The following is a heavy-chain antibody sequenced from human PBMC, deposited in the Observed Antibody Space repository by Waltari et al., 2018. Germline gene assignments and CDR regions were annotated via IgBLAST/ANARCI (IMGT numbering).Heavy chain of an antibody. CDR2: IYYSGST. Sequence: QVQLQESGPGLVKPSETLSLTCTVPGGSISSYYWRWIRQPPGKGLEWIGYIYYSGSTNYNPSLKSRVTISVDTSKNQFSLKLSSVTAADTAVYYCARGGDSSGYYSTDFDYWGQGTLVTVSS. V-gene: IGHV4-59*01. CDR1: GGSISSYY. D-gene: IGHD3-22*01. CDR3: ARGGDSSGYYSTDFDY. J-gene: IGHJ4*02.